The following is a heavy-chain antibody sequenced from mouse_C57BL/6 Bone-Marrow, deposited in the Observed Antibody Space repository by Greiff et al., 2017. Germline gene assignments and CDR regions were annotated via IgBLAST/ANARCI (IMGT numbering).Heavy chain of an antibody. D-gene: IGHD1-1*01. CDR3: ARGSSPHYYAMDY. Sequence: QVQLQQPGAELVKPGASVKMSCKASGYTFTSYWITWVKQRPGQGLEWIGDIYPGSGSTNSNEKFKSKATLTVDTSSSTAYMQLSSLTSEDSAVYYCARGSSPHYYAMDYWGQGTSVTVSS. J-gene: IGHJ4*01. V-gene: IGHV1-55*01. CDR2: IYPGSGST. CDR1: GYTFTSYW.